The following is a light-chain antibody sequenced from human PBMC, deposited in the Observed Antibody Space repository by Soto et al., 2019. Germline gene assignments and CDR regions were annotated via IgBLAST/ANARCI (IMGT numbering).Light chain of an antibody. CDR1: QSVGTY. J-gene: IGKJ5*01. Sequence: EVLMTQSPATLSVSPGERATLSCRASQSVGTYLAWYQQKPGQAPRLLIYDASTRATGIPARFSGSGSGTDFTLTISSLQSEDFAVYYCQQYGDWPPITFGQGTRLEIK. V-gene: IGKV3-15*01. CDR3: QQYGDWPPIT. CDR2: DAS.